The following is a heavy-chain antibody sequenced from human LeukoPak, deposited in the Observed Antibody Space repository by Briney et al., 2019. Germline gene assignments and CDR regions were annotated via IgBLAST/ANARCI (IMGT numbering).Heavy chain of an antibody. CDR1: GYTFTGYY. Sequence: ASVKVSCKASGYTFTGYYMHWVRQALGQGLEWMGRINPNSGGTNYAQKFQSRVTMTRDTSISTAYMELSRLRSDDTAVYYCARGSQYYYYGMDVWGQGTTVTVSS. V-gene: IGHV1-2*06. CDR2: INPNSGGT. CDR3: ARGSQYYYYGMDV. J-gene: IGHJ6*02.